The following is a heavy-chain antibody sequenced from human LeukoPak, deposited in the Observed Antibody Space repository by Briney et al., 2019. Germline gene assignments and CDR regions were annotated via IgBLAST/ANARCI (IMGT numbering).Heavy chain of an antibody. Sequence: GGSLRLSRAASGFTFDDYGMSWVRQVPGKGLEWVSGINWNGGSAGYADSVKGRFTISRDNAKNSLYLQMNSLRAEDTALYYCARDSNPYYYVSGSDYWGQGTLVIVSS. J-gene: IGHJ4*02. CDR2: INWNGGSA. D-gene: IGHD3-10*01. CDR1: GFTFDDYG. CDR3: ARDSNPYYYVSGSDY. V-gene: IGHV3-20*04.